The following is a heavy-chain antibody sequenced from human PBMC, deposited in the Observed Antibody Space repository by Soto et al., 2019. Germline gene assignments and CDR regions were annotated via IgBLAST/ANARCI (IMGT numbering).Heavy chain of an antibody. J-gene: IGHJ4*02. Sequence: VEMVQSGAEVKKPGASVRVSCKASGYTFTDYFIHWVRQAPGQGLEWMGWINPNSGGTNYAQKFQGRATMTRETSITTVYLDLSRLRSDDTATYYCARDTKIPANAIHDGRWGQGTLVTVSS. CDR3: ARDTKIPANAIHDGR. CDR2: INPNSGGT. CDR1: GYTFTDYF. V-gene: IGHV1-2*02. D-gene: IGHD2-2*01.